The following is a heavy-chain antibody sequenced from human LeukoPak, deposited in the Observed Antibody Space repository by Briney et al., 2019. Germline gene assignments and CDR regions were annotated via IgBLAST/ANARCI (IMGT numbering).Heavy chain of an antibody. CDR1: GVSISSGDSF. Sequence: SETLSLTCPVPGVSISSGDSFWSWIRQSPRRGLEWIGYIRTSGSTLYNVSLKSRVTISADASRNQFSLKLDSVTAADTAVYFCARDPRGGAGASFDVWGRGRMVTVSS. CDR2: IRTSGST. J-gene: IGHJ3*01. CDR3: ARDPRGGAGASFDV. V-gene: IGHV4-31*03. D-gene: IGHD2-21*01.